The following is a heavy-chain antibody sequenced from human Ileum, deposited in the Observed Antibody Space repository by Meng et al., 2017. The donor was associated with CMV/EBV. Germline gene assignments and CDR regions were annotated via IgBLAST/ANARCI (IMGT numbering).Heavy chain of an antibody. CDR3: ARHPSIPAADLDY. D-gene: IGHD6-13*01. CDR2: INTYNGNT. V-gene: IGHV1-18*01. J-gene: IGHJ4*02. Sequence: KASGYTFTTYGISWARQAPGQGLEWMGWINTYNGNTVYAQTLQGRVTLTTDTSTSTAYMELRSLTSDDTAVYSCARHPSIPAADLDYWGQGTLVTVSS. CDR1: GYTFTTYG.